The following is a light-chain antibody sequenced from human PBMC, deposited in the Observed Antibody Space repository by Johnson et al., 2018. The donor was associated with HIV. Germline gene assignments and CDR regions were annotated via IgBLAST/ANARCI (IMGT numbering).Light chain of an antibody. J-gene: IGLJ1*01. V-gene: IGLV1-51*02. CDR1: SSNIGNNH. CDR3: ATWVGSLTIGSV. Sequence: QSVLTQPPSVPAAPGQKASISCSGSSSNIGNNHVSWYQQFPGAAPKLLIYEDKKRPSESPDRFSGSKSGTSATLGITGLQTGDEADYYCATWVGSLTIGSVVGTGTKVTVL. CDR2: EDK.